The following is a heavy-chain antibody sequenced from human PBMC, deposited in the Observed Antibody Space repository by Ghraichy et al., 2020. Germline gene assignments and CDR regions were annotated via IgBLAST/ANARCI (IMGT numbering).Heavy chain of an antibody. V-gene: IGHV5-51*01. D-gene: IGHD4-17*01. J-gene: IGHJ4*02. CDR1: GYSFTSYW. Sequence: GESLNISCKGSGYSFTSYWIGWVRQMPGKGLEWMGIIYPGDSDTRYSPSFQGQVTISADKSISTAYLQWSSLKASDTAMYYCARHMQPTVTSLATEFDYWGQGTLVTVSS. CDR3: ARHMQPTVTSLATEFDY. CDR2: IYPGDSDT.